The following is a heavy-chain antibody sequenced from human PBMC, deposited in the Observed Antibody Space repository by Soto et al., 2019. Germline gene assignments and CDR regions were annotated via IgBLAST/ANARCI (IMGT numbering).Heavy chain of an antibody. D-gene: IGHD6-6*01. V-gene: IGHV1-18*01. J-gene: IGHJ5*02. CDR2: ISAYNGNT. Sequence: ASVKVSCKASGYTFTSYGISWVRQAPGQGLEWMGWISAYNGNTNYAQKLQGRVTMTTDTSTSTAYMELRSLRSDDTAVYYCARDRDSSSSGWFDPWGQGTLVNVSS. CDR1: GYTFTSYG. CDR3: ARDRDSSSSGWFDP.